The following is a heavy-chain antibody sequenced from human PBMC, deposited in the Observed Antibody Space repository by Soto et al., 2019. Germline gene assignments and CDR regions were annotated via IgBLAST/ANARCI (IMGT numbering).Heavy chain of an antibody. V-gene: IGHV3-33*01. Sequence: QVQLVESGGGVVQPGRSLRLSCVASGMTFSSYGMHWVRQAPGKGLEWVAIIWYDGSNKYYADSVKGRFTISRDNSKNTLYLQMNSLRVEDTAVYYCARYYGSGMDVWGQGTTVTVSS. CDR2: IWYDGSNK. CDR1: GMTFSSYG. D-gene: IGHD3-10*01. J-gene: IGHJ6*02. CDR3: ARYYGSGMDV.